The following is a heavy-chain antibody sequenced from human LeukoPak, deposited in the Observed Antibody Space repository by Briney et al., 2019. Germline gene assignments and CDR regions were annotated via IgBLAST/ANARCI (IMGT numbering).Heavy chain of an antibody. J-gene: IGHJ4*02. V-gene: IGHV3-23*01. CDR2: ISGGGSST. CDR1: GFTFSTYG. CDR3: ARDPATVIFDH. Sequence: GGTLRLSCAASGFTFSTYGMSWVRQAPGKGLEWVSGISGGGSSTYYADSVKGRFTISRDNSKNTLHLQMNSLRAEDTAVYYCARDPATVIFDHWGQGTLVTVSS. D-gene: IGHD4-17*01.